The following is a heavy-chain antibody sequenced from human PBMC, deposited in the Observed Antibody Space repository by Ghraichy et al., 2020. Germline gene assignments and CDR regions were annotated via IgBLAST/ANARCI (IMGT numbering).Heavy chain of an antibody. J-gene: IGHJ6*02. D-gene: IGHD4-23*01. CDR1: GDSVSSNSAS. CDR2: TYYRSKWYN. V-gene: IGHV6-1*01. CDR3: ARRILGNGYYYYGMDV. Sequence: SQTLSLTCAISGDSVSSNSASWNWIRQSPSRGLEWLGRTYYRSKWYNDYAVSVKSRITINPDTSKNQFSLQLNSVTPEDTAVYYCARRILGNGYYYYGMDVWGQGTTVTVSS.